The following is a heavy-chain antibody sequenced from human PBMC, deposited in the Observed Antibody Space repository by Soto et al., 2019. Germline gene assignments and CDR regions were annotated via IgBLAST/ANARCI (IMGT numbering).Heavy chain of an antibody. Sequence: SETLSLTCTVSGGSISSYYWSWIRQPPGKGLEWIGYIYYSGSTNYNPSLKSRVTLSVDRAKKNFSLKLSSVTAADTAVYYCARGHVLRYFDWLPQYYFDYWGQGTLVTVSS. V-gene: IGHV4-59*12. J-gene: IGHJ4*02. CDR1: GGSISSYY. CDR3: ARGHVLRYFDWLPQYYFDY. D-gene: IGHD3-9*01. CDR2: IYYSGST.